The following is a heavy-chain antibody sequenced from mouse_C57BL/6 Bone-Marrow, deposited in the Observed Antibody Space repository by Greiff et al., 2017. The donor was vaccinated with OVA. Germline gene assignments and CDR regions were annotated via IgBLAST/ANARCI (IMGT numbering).Heavy chain of an antibody. CDR1: GYAFTNYL. V-gene: IGHV1-54*01. CDR2: INPGSGGT. J-gene: IGHJ2*01. Sequence: QVQLQQSGAELIRPGTSVKVSCKASGYAFTNYLIEWVKQRPGQGLEWIGVINPGSGGTNYNEKFKGKATLTADKASSTAYMQLSSLTSEDSAVYFCARDSSSYRSYWGQGTTLTVSA. CDR3: ARDSSSYRSY. D-gene: IGHD1-1*01.